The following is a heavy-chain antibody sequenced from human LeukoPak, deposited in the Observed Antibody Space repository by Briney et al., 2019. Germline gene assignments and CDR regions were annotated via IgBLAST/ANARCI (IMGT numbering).Heavy chain of an antibody. Sequence: SETLSLTCVVSGGSFSGYYLTWIRHAPGKGLEWIGDINHSGGTSYNPSLKSRASVSLDTSKNQFSLYLTSVTAADTAVYFCARFPDSAPIDKWGQGTLVTVS. V-gene: IGHV4-34*01. CDR3: ARFPDSAPIDK. J-gene: IGHJ4*02. D-gene: IGHD3-10*01. CDR2: INHSGGT. CDR1: GGSFSGYY.